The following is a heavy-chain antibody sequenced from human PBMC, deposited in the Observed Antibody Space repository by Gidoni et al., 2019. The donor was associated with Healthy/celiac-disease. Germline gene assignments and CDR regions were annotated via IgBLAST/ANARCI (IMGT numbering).Heavy chain of an antibody. V-gene: IGHV3-30*18. D-gene: IGHD3-22*01. CDR3: AKDRLTYYYDSSGYYYDSPDY. J-gene: IGHJ4*02. CDR2: ISYDGSNK. CDR1: GFTFSRYG. Sequence: QVQLVESGGGVVQPGRSLRLSCAASGFTFSRYGMPWVRQATGKGLEWVAVISYDGSNKYYADSVKGRFTISRDKSKNTLYLQMNSLRAEDTAVYYCAKDRLTYYYDSSGYYYDSPDYWGQGTLVTVSS.